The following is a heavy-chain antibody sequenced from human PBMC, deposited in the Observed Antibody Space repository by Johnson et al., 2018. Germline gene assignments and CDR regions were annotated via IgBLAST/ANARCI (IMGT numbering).Heavy chain of an antibody. Sequence: EVQLVETGGGLVQPGGSLRLSCAASGFTVSSNYMSWVRQAPGKGLAWVSVIYSGGSTYYADPVKARFTISRDNSKNTRYLQMNSLRAEETAVYYCARGGTSMVRGVIISYYYMDVWGKGTTVTVSS. CDR3: ARGGTSMVRGVIISYYYMDV. D-gene: IGHD3-10*01. J-gene: IGHJ6*03. CDR1: GFTVSSNY. CDR2: IYSGGST. V-gene: IGHV3-66*02.